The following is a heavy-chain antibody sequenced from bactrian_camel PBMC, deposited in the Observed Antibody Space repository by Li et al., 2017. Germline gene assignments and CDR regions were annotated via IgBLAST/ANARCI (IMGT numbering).Heavy chain of an antibody. D-gene: IGHD5*01. V-gene: IGHV3S53*01. CDR1: GYPIRDLSDMC. J-gene: IGHJ4*01. CDR3: AADRARTGGSCSLVSGLYDY. CDR2: FDSDRVA. Sequence: QLVESGGGSVQAGGSLRLSCAASGYPIRDLSDMCMGWFRRIPGNEREVVAHFDSDRVANYADSVKGRFTISADTAKNTVYLDLTNLEPEDTAMDYCAADRARTGGSCSLVSGLYDYSGHGTQVTVS.